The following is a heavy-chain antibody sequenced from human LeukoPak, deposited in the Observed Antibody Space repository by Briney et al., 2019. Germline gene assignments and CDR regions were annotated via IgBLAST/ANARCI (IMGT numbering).Heavy chain of an antibody. CDR1: GGSISSYY. Sequence: SETLSLTCTVSGGSISSYYWSWIRQPPGKGLEWIGYIYYSGSTNYNPSLKSRVTISVDTSKNQFSLRLSSVTAADTAVYYCAAEGSSGFDYWGQGTLVTGSS. CDR2: IYYSGST. CDR3: AAEGSSGFDY. J-gene: IGHJ4*02. D-gene: IGHD6-19*01. V-gene: IGHV4-59*01.